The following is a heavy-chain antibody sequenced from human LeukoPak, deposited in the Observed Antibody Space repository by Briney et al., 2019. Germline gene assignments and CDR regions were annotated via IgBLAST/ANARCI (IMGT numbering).Heavy chain of an antibody. CDR3: ARSPMGFKDYYGMDV. V-gene: IGHV1-69*13. D-gene: IGHD2-15*01. J-gene: IGHJ6*02. Sequence: SVKVSCKASGGTFSSYAISWVRQAPGQGLEWMGGIIPIFGTANYAQKFQGRVTITADESTSTAYMELSSLRSEDTAVYYCARSPMGFKDYYGMDVWGQGTTVTVSS. CDR1: GGTFSSYA. CDR2: IIPIFGTA.